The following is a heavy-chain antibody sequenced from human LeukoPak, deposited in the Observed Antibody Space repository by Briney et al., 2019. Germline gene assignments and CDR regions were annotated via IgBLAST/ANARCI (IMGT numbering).Heavy chain of an antibody. V-gene: IGHV3-33*01. CDR1: GFNFSNYG. CDR3: ARDSGFGELVTYYFDY. Sequence: GRSLRLSCAASGFNFSNYGMHWVRQVPGTGLEWVAVIWYDGNTKYYANYVKGRFTVSRDNSKNTLYLQMNILRPEDTAICYCARDSGFGELVTYYFDYWGQGTLVTVSS. D-gene: IGHD3-10*01. J-gene: IGHJ4*02. CDR2: IWYDGNTK.